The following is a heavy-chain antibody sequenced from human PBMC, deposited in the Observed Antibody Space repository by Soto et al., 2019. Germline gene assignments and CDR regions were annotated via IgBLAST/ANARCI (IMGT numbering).Heavy chain of an antibody. J-gene: IGHJ4*02. CDR2: INHSGST. CDR1: GGSFSGYY. V-gene: IGHV4-34*01. CDR3: ARGKIYDYIWGSYRSRLTYFDY. Sequence: PSETLSLTCAVYGGSFSGYYWSWIRQPPGKGLEWIGEINHSGSTNYNPSLKSRVTISVDTSKDQFSLKLSSVTAADTAVYYCARGKIYDYIWGSYRSRLTYFDYWGQGTLVTVSS. D-gene: IGHD3-16*02.